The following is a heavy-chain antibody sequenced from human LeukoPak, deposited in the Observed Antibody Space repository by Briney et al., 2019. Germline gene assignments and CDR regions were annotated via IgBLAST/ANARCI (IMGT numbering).Heavy chain of an antibody. D-gene: IGHD3-10*01. J-gene: IGHJ6*04. V-gene: IGHV3-48*03. CDR3: ARDFYYGSGSYYYYGMDV. CDR2: ISSSGSTI. Sequence: GGSLRLSCAASGFTFSSYEMNWVRQAPGKGLEWVSYISSSGSTIYYADSVKGRFTISRDNAKNSLYPQMNSLRAEDTAVYYCARDFYYGSGSYYYYGMDVWGKGTTVTVSS. CDR1: GFTFSSYE.